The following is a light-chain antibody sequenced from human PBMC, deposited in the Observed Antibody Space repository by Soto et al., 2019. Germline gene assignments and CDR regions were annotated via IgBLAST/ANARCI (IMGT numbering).Light chain of an antibody. CDR3: QQYHSYPLT. CDR1: QSLSGW. V-gene: IGKV1-5*03. CDR2: QAS. J-gene: IGKJ4*01. Sequence: DIQMTQSPSTLSASVGDSVTITCGASQSLSGWLTWYQQKPGKAPKLLIYQASSLKSGVPSRFSGSGSGTEFTLTISSLQPDDFATYYCQQYHSYPLTFGGGTKVEIK.